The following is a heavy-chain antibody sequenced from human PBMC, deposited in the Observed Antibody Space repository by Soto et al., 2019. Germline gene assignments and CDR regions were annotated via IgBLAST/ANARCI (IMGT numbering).Heavy chain of an antibody. CDR1: GFTFSSYG. Sequence: QVQLVESGGGVVQPGRSLRLSCAASGFTFSSYGMHWVRQAPGKGLEWVAVISYDGSNKYYADSVKGRFTISRDNSKNTLYLQMNSLRAEDTAVYYCAKGSSSATRRYGMDVWGQGTTVTVSS. J-gene: IGHJ6*02. CDR3: AKGSSSATRRYGMDV. CDR2: ISYDGSNK. D-gene: IGHD6-19*01. V-gene: IGHV3-30*18.